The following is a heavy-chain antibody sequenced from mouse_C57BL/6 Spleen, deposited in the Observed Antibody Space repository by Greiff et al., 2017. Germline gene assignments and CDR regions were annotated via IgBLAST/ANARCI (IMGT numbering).Heavy chain of an antibody. D-gene: IGHD1-1*01. CDR2: ILPGSGST. CDR1: GYTFTGYW. J-gene: IGHJ1*03. V-gene: IGHV1-9*01. Sequence: VQLQQSGAELMKPGASVKLSCKATGYTFTGYWIEWVKQRPGHGLEWIGEILPGSGSTNYTEKFKGKATFTADTSSNTAYMQLSSLTTEDSAIYYCARKDYYGSTYWYFDVWGTGTTVTVSS. CDR3: ARKDYYGSTYWYFDV.